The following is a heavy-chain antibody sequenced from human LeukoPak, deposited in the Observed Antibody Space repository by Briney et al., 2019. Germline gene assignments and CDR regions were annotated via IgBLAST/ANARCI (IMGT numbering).Heavy chain of an antibody. CDR3: ANGQSGYRYGYKYYYYIDV. V-gene: IGHV4-59*11. Sequence: PSETLSLTCTVSGASISSHSWSWVRQPPGKGLEWIGYISDSGSAKYNPSLKGRVNISLDTSKNQFSLNLSSVTAADTAVYFCANGQSGYRYGYKYYYYIDVWGKGTTVIVSS. J-gene: IGHJ6*03. CDR1: GASISSHS. D-gene: IGHD5-18*01. CDR2: ISDSGSA.